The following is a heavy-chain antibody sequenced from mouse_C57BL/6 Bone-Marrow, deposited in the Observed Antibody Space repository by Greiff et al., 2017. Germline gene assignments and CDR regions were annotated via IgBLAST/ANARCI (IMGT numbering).Heavy chain of an antibody. CDR2: INPSTGGT. CDR3: ARSQYYYAMDY. CDR1: GYSFTGYY. V-gene: IGHV1-42*01. Sequence: VHVKQSGPELVKPGASVKISCKASGYSFTGYYMNWVKQSPEKGLEWIGEINPSTGGTTYNQKFKAKATLTVDKSSSTAYMQLKSLTSEDSAVYYCARSQYYYAMDYWGQGTSVTVSS. D-gene: IGHD6-1*01. J-gene: IGHJ4*01.